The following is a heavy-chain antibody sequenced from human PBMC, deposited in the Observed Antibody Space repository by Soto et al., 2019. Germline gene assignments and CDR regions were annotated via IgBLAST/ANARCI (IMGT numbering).Heavy chain of an antibody. V-gene: IGHV4-31*03. CDR1: GGSISSGGYY. Sequence: SETLSLTCTVSGGSISSGGYYWSWIRQHPGKGLEWIGYIYYSGSTYYNPSLKSRVTISVDTSKNQFSLKLSSVTAADTAVYYCARGYDYVWGSSSPPDYWGQGTLVTVSS. D-gene: IGHD3-16*01. J-gene: IGHJ4*02. CDR3: ARGYDYVWGSSSPPDY. CDR2: IYYSGST.